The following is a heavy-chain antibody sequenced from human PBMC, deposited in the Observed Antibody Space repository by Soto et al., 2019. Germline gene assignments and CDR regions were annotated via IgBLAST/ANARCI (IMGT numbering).Heavy chain of an antibody. V-gene: IGHV4-39*01. CDR2: VYYSGSS. J-gene: IGHJ4*02. D-gene: IGHD3-16*01. CDR3: ARQPRGPGYGERGLYFDY. CDR1: GGSTNSRSDY. Sequence: ETLSLTCTVSGGSTNSRSDYWGWIRQPPGKGLEWIGSVYYSGSSHDNPSLQSRVTISVDTSRNQFSLNLISVTAADTAVYFCARQPRGPGYGERGLYFDYWGQGTLVTVSS.